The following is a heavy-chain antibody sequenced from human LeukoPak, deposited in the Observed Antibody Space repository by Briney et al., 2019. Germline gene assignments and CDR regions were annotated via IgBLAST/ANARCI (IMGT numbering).Heavy chain of an antibody. CDR3: AVSPELVEV. CDR1: GFTFSSYS. Sequence: GGSLRLSCAASGFTFSSYSMNWVRQAPGEGLEWVSYISSSSSTIYYADSVKGRFTIFRDNAKNSLYLQMNSLRAEDTAVYYCAVSPELVEVWGKGTTVTVSS. D-gene: IGHD1-7*01. CDR2: ISSSSSTI. V-gene: IGHV3-48*01. J-gene: IGHJ6*04.